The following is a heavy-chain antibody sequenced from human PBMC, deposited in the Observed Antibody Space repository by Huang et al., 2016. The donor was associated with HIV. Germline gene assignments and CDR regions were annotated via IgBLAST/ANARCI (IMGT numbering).Heavy chain of an antibody. CDR2: FAPKHGET. CDR1: GYTLTELS. D-gene: IGHD2-21*01. Sequence: QVKLVQSGAEVKKHGASVKVSCKVSGYTLTELSIHWVRQAPGNGLEWMGGFAPKHGETIYAQNFQGRVTMTEDTSTDTAYMELHSLRPEDTAVYYCAAGYDTYYDIWGQGTMVIASS. J-gene: IGHJ3*02. CDR3: AAGYDTYYDI. V-gene: IGHV1-24*01.